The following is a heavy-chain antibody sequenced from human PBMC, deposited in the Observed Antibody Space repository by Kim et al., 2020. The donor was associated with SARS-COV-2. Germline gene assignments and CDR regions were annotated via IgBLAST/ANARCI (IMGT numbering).Heavy chain of an antibody. D-gene: IGHD5-12*01. CDR2: INSDGSST. V-gene: IGHV3-74*01. CDR3: ASRRFVVATIH. J-gene: IGHJ4*02. Sequence: GGSLRLSCAASGFTFSSYWMHWVRQAPGKGLVWVSRINSDGSSTSYADSVKGRFTISRDNAKNTLYLQMNSLRAEDTAVYYCASRRFVVATIHWGQGTLVTVSS. CDR1: GFTFSSYW.